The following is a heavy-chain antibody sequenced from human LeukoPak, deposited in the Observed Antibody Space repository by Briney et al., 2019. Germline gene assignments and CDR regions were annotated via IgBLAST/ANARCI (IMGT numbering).Heavy chain of an antibody. J-gene: IGHJ4*02. CDR1: GFTFSSYA. D-gene: IGHD3-10*01. Sequence: GGSLRLSCAASGFTFSSYAMHWVRQAPGKGLEWVTLISNDGSVKHYADSVKGRFTISRDNSKNTLYMQMSSLRADDTATYFCARAHTFYGTGDYFDYWGQGTLVSVSS. CDR3: ARAHTFYGTGDYFDY. CDR2: ISNDGSVK. V-gene: IGHV3-30-3*01.